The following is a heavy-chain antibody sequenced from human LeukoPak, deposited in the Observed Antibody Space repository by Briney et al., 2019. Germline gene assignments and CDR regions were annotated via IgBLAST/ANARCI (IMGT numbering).Heavy chain of an antibody. CDR2: IYYSGST. J-gene: IGHJ4*02. CDR1: GGSISSYY. V-gene: IGHV4-59*01. D-gene: IGHD3-3*01. CDR3: ARGSARGRFLEWL. Sequence: SETLTLTCTVSGGSISSYYWSWIRQPPGKGLEWIGCIYYSGSTNYNPSLKSRVTISVDTSKNQFSLKLSSVTAADTAVYYCARGSARGRFLEWLWGQGTLVTVSS.